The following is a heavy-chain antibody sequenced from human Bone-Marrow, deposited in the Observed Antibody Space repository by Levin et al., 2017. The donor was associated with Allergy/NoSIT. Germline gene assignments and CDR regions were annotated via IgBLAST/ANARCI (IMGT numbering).Heavy chain of an antibody. D-gene: IGHD3-22*01. Sequence: KISCKASGGTFSSYAISWVRQAPGQGLEWMGGIIPIFGTANYAQKFQGRVTITADESTSTAYMELSSLRSEDTAVYYCARSPGESPYDSRGYYYTWGKGTLVAVSS. CDR2: IIPIFGTA. CDR3: ARSPGESPYDSRGYYYT. J-gene: IGHJ4*02. V-gene: IGHV1-69*01. CDR1: GGTFSSYA.